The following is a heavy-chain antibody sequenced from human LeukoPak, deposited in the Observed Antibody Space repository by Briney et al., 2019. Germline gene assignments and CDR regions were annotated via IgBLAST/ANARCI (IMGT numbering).Heavy chain of an antibody. D-gene: IGHD5-24*01. CDR3: AKSGYNRFDY. J-gene: IGHJ4*02. Sequence: PGGSLRLSCAASGFTFSGFAMSWIRQAPGKGLEWVSSISRSGESTFYADSVRGRFTISRDNSKNTLYLQMNSLRAEDTAVYYGAKSGYNRFDYWGQGTLVTVPS. CDR1: GFTFSGFA. CDR2: ISRSGEST. V-gene: IGHV3-23*01.